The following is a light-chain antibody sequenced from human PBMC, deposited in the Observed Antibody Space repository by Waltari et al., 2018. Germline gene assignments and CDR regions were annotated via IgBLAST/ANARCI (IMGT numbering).Light chain of an antibody. Sequence: EIVLTQSPGTLSLSPGERATLSCRATQSVSSSDLAWYQQKPGQAPRLLISGASSRATGIPDRFSASGSGTDFTLTISRLEPEDFAVYYCQQYGSSPLTFGGGTKVEIK. CDR3: QQYGSSPLT. V-gene: IGKV3-20*01. CDR1: QSVSSSD. J-gene: IGKJ4*01. CDR2: GAS.